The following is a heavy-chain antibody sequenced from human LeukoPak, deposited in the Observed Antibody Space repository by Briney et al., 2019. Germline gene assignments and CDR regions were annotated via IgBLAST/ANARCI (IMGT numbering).Heavy chain of an antibody. D-gene: IGHD4-11*01. J-gene: IGHJ6*03. Sequence: SETLSLTCTVSGGSISSGSYYWSWIRQPAGKGLEWIGRIYTSGSTNYNPSLKSRVTISVDTSKNQFSLKLSSVTAADTAVYYCARHRKGPYSYYYYMDVWGKGTTVTVSS. CDR1: GGSISSGSYY. V-gene: IGHV4-61*02. CDR2: IYTSGST. CDR3: ARHRKGPYSYYYYMDV.